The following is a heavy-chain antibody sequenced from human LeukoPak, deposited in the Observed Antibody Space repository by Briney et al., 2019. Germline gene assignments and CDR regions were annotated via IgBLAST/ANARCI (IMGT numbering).Heavy chain of an antibody. J-gene: IGHJ3*02. CDR2: ISSSSSYI. V-gene: IGHV3-21*01. Sequence: GGSLRLSCAASGFTFSSYSMNWVRQALGKGLEWVSSISSSSSYIYYADSVKGRFTISRDNAKNSLYLQMNSLRAEDTAVYYCARVVVPAAIRDAFDIWGQGTMVTVSS. CDR1: GFTFSSYS. CDR3: ARVVVPAAIRDAFDI. D-gene: IGHD2-2*01.